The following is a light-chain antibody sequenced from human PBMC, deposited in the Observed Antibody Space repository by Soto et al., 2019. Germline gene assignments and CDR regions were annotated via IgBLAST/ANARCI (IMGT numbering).Light chain of an antibody. CDR3: QQYNNWPPIT. V-gene: IGKV3-15*01. Sequence: SVVTQSPARLSVSPGERATLSCRASQSVSSNLAWYLQKPGQAPRLLIYGASTRATGIPARFSGSGSGTEFTLTISSLQSEDFAVYYCQQYNNWPPITFGQGTRLEIK. J-gene: IGKJ5*01. CDR2: GAS. CDR1: QSVSSN.